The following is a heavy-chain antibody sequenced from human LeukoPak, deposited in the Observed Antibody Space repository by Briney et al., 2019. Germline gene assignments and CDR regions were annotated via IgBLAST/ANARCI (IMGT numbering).Heavy chain of an antibody. V-gene: IGHV1-69*04. CDR3: ARDQQGDSSSWYWGNNWFDP. Sequence: SVKVSCKASGGTFSSYTISWVRQAPGQGLEWMGRVIPILGIANYAQKFQGRVTITADKSTSTAYMELSSLRSEDTAVYYCARDQQGDSSSWYWGNNWFDPWGQGTLVTVSS. CDR1: GGTFSSYT. D-gene: IGHD6-13*01. CDR2: VIPILGIA. J-gene: IGHJ5*02.